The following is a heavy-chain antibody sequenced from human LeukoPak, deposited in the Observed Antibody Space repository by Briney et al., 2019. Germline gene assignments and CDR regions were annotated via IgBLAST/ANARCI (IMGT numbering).Heavy chain of an antibody. Sequence: SETLSLTCAVYGGSFSGYYWSWIRQPPGKGLEWIGEINHSGSTNYNPSLKSRVTISVDTSKNQFSLKLSSVTAADTAVYYCARRSRRYYYCGMDVWGQGTTVTVSS. V-gene: IGHV4-34*01. CDR1: GGSFSGYY. CDR2: INHSGST. J-gene: IGHJ6*02. CDR3: ARRSRRYYYCGMDV.